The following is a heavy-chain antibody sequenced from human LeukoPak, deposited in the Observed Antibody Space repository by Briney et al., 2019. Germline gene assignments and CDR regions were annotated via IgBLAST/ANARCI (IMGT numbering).Heavy chain of an antibody. CDR3: ARIRITIFGVVNPFDY. Sequence: PSETLSLTCAVYGGSFSGYYWSWIRQPPGKGLEWIGEINHRGSTNYNPSLKSRVTISVDTSKTQFSLKLSSVTAADTAVYYCARIRITIFGVVNPFDYWGQGTLVTVSS. D-gene: IGHD3-3*01. V-gene: IGHV4-34*01. CDR1: GGSFSGYY. CDR2: INHRGST. J-gene: IGHJ4*02.